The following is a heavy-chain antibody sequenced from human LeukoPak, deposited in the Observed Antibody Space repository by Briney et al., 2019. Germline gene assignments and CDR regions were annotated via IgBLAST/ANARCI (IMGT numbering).Heavy chain of an antibody. D-gene: IGHD1/OR15-1a*01. CDR3: ARDGYGNNYMDV. CDR1: GFSVSSNF. Sequence: GGSLRPSCAASGFSVSSNFMSWVRQAPGKGLEWVSVIYSGGTTYYEDSVKGRFTISRDNSKNTLSLQMNSLRAEDTAVYYCARDGYGNNYMDVWGKGTTVTVSS. V-gene: IGHV3-53*01. CDR2: IYSGGTT. J-gene: IGHJ6*03.